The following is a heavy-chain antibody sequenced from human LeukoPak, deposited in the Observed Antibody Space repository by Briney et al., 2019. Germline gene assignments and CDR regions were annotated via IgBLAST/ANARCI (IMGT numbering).Heavy chain of an antibody. V-gene: IGHV1-69*06. CDR1: GGTSSSYA. CDR3: ARDHQNAFDI. Sequence: SVKVSCKASGGTSSSYAISWVRQAPGQGLEWMGGIIPIFGTANYAQKFQGRVTITADKSTSTAYMELSSLRSEDTAVYYCARDHQNAFDIWGQGTMVTVSS. CDR2: IIPIFGTA. J-gene: IGHJ3*02.